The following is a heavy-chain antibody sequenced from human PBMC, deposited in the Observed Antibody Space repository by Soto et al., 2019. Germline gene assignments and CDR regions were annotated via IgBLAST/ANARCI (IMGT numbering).Heavy chain of an antibody. CDR3: AREITLDDFWSGYTQDAFDI. D-gene: IGHD3-3*01. CDR1: GGSFSGYY. J-gene: IGHJ3*02. CDR2: INHSGNR. Sequence: SETLSLTCAVYGGSFSGYYWNWIRQTPGKGLEWIGEINHSGNRHHNPSLKSRVILSLDTSKNQFSLNLTSVTAADTAVYYCAREITLDDFWSGYTQDAFDIWGQGTMVTVSS. V-gene: IGHV4-34*01.